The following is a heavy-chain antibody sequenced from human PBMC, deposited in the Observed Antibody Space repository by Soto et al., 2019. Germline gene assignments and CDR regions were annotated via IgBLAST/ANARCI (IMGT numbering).Heavy chain of an antibody. V-gene: IGHV4-28*01. J-gene: IGHJ4*02. CDR1: GYSISSSNW. CDR3: ARNNGSGPKPYFDY. D-gene: IGHD3-10*01. Sequence: SETLSLTCAVSGYSISSSNWWGWIRQPPGKGLEWIGYIYYSGSTYYNPSLKSRVTMSVDTSKNQFSLKLSSVTAVDTAVYYCARNNGSGPKPYFDYWGQGTLGTGSS. CDR2: IYYSGST.